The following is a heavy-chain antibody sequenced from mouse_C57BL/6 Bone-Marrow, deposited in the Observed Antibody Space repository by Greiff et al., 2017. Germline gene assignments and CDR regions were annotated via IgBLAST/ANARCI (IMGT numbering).Heavy chain of an antibody. V-gene: IGHV1-55*01. J-gene: IGHJ1*03. CDR1: GYTFTSYW. CDR2: IYPGSGST. D-gene: IGHD2-3*01. Sequence: QVQLQQPGAELVKPGASVKMSCKASGYTFTSYWITWVKQRPGQGLEWIGDIYPGSGSTNYNEKFKSKATLTVDTSSSTAYMQLSSLTSEDSAVDYWARCDDGYLLYWDFDVWGRGTTVTVSS. CDR3: ARCDDGYLLYWDFDV.